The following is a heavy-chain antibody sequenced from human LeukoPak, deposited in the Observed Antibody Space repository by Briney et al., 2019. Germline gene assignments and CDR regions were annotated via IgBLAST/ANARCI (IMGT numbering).Heavy chain of an antibody. CDR1: GFTFSSYA. CDR2: ISGSGGST. CDR3: AKFQALRYPNY. J-gene: IGHJ4*02. V-gene: IGHV3-23*01. D-gene: IGHD3-9*01. Sequence: GGSLRLSCAASGFTFSSYAMSWVRQAPGKGLEWVSAISGSGGSTYYADSVKGRFTISRDNSKNTLYLRMNSLRAEDAAVFYCAKFQALRYPNYWGQGTLVTVSS.